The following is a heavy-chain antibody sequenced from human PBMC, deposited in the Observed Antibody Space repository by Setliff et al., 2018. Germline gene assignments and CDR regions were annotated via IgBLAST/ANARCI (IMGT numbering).Heavy chain of an antibody. CDR3: ARDGSYYDRGGNRTWFFDL. CDR2: IYTSWST. D-gene: IGHD3-22*01. CDR1: GDSISSRTYY. J-gene: IGHJ2*01. Sequence: SETLSLTCTVSGDSISSRTYYWSWIRQPAGKGLEWIGHIYTSWSTNYNPSLKSRLTISVDTSKNQFSLKLSSVTAADTAVYYCARDGSYYDRGGNRTWFFDLWGRGTLVNVSS. V-gene: IGHV4-61*09.